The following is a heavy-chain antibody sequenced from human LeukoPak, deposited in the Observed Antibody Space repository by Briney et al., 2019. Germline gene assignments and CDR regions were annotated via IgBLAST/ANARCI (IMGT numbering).Heavy chain of an antibody. Sequence: GGSLRLSCAASGFTFSSYWMHWVRQAPGKGLVWVSRINSDGSSTSYADSVKGRFTISRDNAKNTLYLQMNSLRAEDTAVYYCAREALAGSPFDYWGQGNLVTVSS. J-gene: IGHJ4*02. CDR3: AREALAGSPFDY. V-gene: IGHV3-74*01. CDR2: INSDGSST. CDR1: GFTFSSYW. D-gene: IGHD6-19*01.